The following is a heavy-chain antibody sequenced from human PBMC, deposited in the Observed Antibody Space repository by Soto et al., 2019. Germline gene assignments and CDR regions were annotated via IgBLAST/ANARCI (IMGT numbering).Heavy chain of an antibody. CDR2: IYYSGST. Sequence: SETLSLTCIVSGGSMSRGGYYWGWIRQHPGKGLEWIGYIYYSGSTYYNPSLKSRVTISVDTSKNQFSLKLSSVTAADTAVYYCARGVASLYGRVTFDYWGQGTLVTVSS. CDR1: GGSMSRGGYY. CDR3: ARGVASLYGRVTFDY. D-gene: IGHD4-17*01. J-gene: IGHJ4*02. V-gene: IGHV4-31*03.